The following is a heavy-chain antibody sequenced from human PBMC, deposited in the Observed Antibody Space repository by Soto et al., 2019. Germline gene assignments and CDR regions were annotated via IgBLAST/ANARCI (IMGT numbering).Heavy chain of an antibody. CDR2: IYSGGST. CDR1: GFTVSSNY. V-gene: IGHV3-66*01. CDR3: ARDVSYYDILTGPTPLYGMDV. D-gene: IGHD3-9*01. Sequence: GGSLRLSCAASGFTVSSNYRSWVRQAPGKGLEWVSVIYSGGSTYYADSVKGRFTISRDNSKNTLYLQMNSLRAEDTAVYYCARDVSYYDILTGPTPLYGMDVWGQGTTVTVSS. J-gene: IGHJ6*02.